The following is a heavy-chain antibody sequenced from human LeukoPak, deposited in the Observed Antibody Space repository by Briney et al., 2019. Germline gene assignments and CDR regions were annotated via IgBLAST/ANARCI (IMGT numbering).Heavy chain of an antibody. D-gene: IGHD3-9*01. CDR2: IVGSGGST. V-gene: IGHV3-23*01. J-gene: IGHJ4*02. CDR3: AKWGDYDILTGYYDSDY. CDR1: GFTFSNYA. Sequence: HSGGSLRLSCAASGFTFSNYAMSWVRQAPGKGLEGVSAIVGSGGSTYYADSGKGRFTISRDNPKNTPYLQMNSLRTEDTAVYYCAKWGDYDILTGYYDSDYWGQGTLVTVSS.